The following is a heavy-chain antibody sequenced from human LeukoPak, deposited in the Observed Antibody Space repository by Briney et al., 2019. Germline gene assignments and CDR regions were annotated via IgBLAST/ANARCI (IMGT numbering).Heavy chain of an antibody. CDR2: INAGNGNT. V-gene: IGHV1-3*01. J-gene: IGHJ4*02. Sequence: ASVKVSCKASGYIFTKYVVHWVRQAPGQRLEWMGWINAGNGNTKYSQNFQGRFIITRDTSAGTVYMDLSSLRSEDTAVYYCARGFWNRGTWGPYYFDYWGQGTLVTVSS. CDR1: GYIFTKYV. D-gene: IGHD3-3*01. CDR3: ARGFWNRGTWGPYYFDY.